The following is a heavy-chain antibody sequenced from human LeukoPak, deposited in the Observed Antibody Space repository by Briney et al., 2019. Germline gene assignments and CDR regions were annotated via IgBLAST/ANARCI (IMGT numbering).Heavy chain of an antibody. CDR2: ISGSGGST. Sequence: GGSLRLSCAASGFTFSSYAMSWVRQAPGKGLEWVSAISGSGGSTYYADSVKGRFTISRDSSKNTLYLQMSSLRAEDTAVYYCAKERISLGDQDWGQGTLVTVSS. CDR3: AKERISLGDQD. D-gene: IGHD1-26*01. CDR1: GFTFSSYA. V-gene: IGHV3-23*01. J-gene: IGHJ4*02.